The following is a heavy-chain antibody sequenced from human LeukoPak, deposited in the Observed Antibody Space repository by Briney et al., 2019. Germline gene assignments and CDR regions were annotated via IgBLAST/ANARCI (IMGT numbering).Heavy chain of an antibody. D-gene: IGHD2-2*02. Sequence: PGGSLRLSCAASGFTFSSYSMNWVRQAPGKGLEWVSSISSSSSYIYYADSVKGRFTISRDNAKNSLYLQMNSLRAEDTALYYCARVGVPAAINYYYYYYMDAWGKGTTVTVSS. V-gene: IGHV3-21*01. CDR1: GFTFSSYS. CDR2: ISSSSSYI. CDR3: ARVGVPAAINYYYYYYMDA. J-gene: IGHJ6*03.